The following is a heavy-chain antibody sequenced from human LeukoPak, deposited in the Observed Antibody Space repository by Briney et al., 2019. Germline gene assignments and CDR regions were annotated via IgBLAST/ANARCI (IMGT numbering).Heavy chain of an antibody. CDR1: GFTFSSYS. J-gene: IGHJ5*02. Sequence: GGSLRLSCAASGFTFSSYSMNWVRQAPGKGLEWVSSISSSSSYIYYADSVKGRFTISIDNSKNTLYLQMNSLRADDTAVYYCTKEGLPSGSSWSAWFDPWGQGTLVTVSS. V-gene: IGHV3-21*01. CDR3: TKEGLPSGSSWSAWFDP. CDR2: ISSSSSYI. D-gene: IGHD3-10*01.